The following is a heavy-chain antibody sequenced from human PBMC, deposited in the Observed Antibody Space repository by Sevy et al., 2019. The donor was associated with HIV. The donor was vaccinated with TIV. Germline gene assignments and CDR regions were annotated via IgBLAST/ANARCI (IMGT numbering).Heavy chain of an antibody. D-gene: IGHD6-13*01. CDR1: GLTVSSNY. V-gene: IGHV3-53*01. CDR3: ARGGLGSNWFRSFDY. J-gene: IGHJ4*02. Sequence: GGSLRLSCAVSGLTVSSNYMSWVRQAPGKGLEWVSLIYSGGATYYADSVNGRFTISGDDSKNTLYLQMDSLRAEDTAVYYCARGGLGSNWFRSFDYWGQGTLVTVSS. CDR2: IYSGGAT.